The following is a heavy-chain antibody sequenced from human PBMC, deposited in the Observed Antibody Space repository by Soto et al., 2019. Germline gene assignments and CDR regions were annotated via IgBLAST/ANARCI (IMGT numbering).Heavy chain of an antibody. CDR3: AKVVSGGDYFEPIFDY. V-gene: IGHV3-23*01. Sequence: EVQLLESGGGLVQPGGSLRLSCAASGFTFSSYAMSWVRQAPGKGLEWVSAISGSGGSTYYADSVKGRFTISRDNSKNTLYLQMNSLRAEDTAVYYCAKVVSGGDYFEPIFDYWGQGTLVTVSS. CDR1: GFTFSSYA. D-gene: IGHD4-17*01. J-gene: IGHJ4*02. CDR2: ISGSGGST.